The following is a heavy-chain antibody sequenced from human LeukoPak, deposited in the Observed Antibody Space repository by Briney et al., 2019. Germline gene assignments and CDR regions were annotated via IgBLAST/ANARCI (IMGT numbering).Heavy chain of an antibody. CDR3: AKDASAAPLYYFDY. CDR2: IRYDGSNK. D-gene: IGHD2-2*01. J-gene: IGHJ4*02. Sequence: GGSLRLSCAASGFTFSSYGMHWVRQAPGKGLEWVAFIRYDGSNKYYADSVKSRFTISRDNSKNTLYLQMNSLRAEDTAVYYCAKDASAAPLYYFDYWGQGTLVTVSS. CDR1: GFTFSSYG. V-gene: IGHV3-30*02.